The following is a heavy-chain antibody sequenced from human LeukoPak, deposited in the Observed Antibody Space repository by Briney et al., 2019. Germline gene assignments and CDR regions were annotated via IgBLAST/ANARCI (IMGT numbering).Heavy chain of an antibody. D-gene: IGHD2-2*01. CDR2: ISAYNGNT. Sequence: ASVKVSCKASGYTFTSYYMHWVRQAPGQGLEWMGWISAYNGNTNYAQKLQGRVTMTTDTSTSTAYMELRSLRSDDTAVYYCARVRPAGGMDVWGQGTTVTVSS. CDR3: ARVRPAGGMDV. CDR1: GYTFTSYY. J-gene: IGHJ6*02. V-gene: IGHV1-18*04.